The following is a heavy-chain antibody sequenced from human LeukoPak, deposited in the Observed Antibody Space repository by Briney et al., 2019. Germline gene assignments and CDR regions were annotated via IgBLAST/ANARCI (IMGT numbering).Heavy chain of an antibody. V-gene: IGHV4-59*08. D-gene: IGHD1-26*01. Sequence: SGTLSLTCTVSGGSPSSYYWSCITQPPGKGLEWIGYIYYSGSTNYNPSLKSRVTISVDTSKDQFSLKLRAVTAADTAVYYCVRQAQGAKAGGMFDCGSQGTLVTVSS. J-gene: IGHJ4*02. CDR1: GGSPSSYY. CDR2: IYYSGST. CDR3: VRQAQGAKAGGMFDC.